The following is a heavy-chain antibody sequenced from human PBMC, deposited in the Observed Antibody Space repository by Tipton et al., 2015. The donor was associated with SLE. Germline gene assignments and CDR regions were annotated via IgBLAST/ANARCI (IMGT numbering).Heavy chain of an antibody. CDR3: ARVVVYYDTSGYYEVGKNWFDP. D-gene: IGHD3-22*01. CDR2: INHSGST. CDR1: GVSFSGYY. J-gene: IGHJ5*02. V-gene: IGHV4-34*01. Sequence: TLSLTCEVYGVSFSGYYWSWIRQPPGKGLEWIGEINHSGSTNYNPSLKSRVTISVDTSKNQFSLKLSSVTAADTAVYYCARVVVYYDTSGYYEVGKNWFDPWGQGTLVTVSS.